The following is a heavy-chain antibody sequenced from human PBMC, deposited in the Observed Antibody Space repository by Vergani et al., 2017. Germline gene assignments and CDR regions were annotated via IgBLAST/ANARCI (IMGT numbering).Heavy chain of an antibody. Sequence: QVQLVESGGGVVQSGRSLRLSCAASRFTFSNYAMHLVRQAPGKGLEWVAVISYDGRNKYYADSVKGRFTISRDNSKNTLYLQMNSLRAEDTAVYYCARDLQGATDAFDIWGQGTMVTVSS. J-gene: IGHJ3*02. V-gene: IGHV3-30*04. CDR1: RFTFSNYA. CDR2: ISYDGRNK. D-gene: IGHD1-26*01. CDR3: ARDLQGATDAFDI.